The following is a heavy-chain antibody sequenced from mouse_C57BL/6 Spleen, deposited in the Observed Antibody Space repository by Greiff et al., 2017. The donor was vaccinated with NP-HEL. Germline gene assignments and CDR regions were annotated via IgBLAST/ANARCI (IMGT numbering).Heavy chain of an antibody. CDR2: INPYNGGT. D-gene: IGHD2-14*01. J-gene: IGHJ2*01. CDR3: ARAEGGYDGGNFDY. V-gene: IGHV1-19*01. CDR1: GYTFTDYY. Sequence: EVKLVESGPVLVKPGASVKMSCKASGYTFTDYYMNWVKQSHGKSLEWIGVINPYNGGTSYNQKFKGKATLTVDKSSSTAYMELNSLTSEDFAVYYCARAEGGYDGGNFDYWGQGTTLTVSS.